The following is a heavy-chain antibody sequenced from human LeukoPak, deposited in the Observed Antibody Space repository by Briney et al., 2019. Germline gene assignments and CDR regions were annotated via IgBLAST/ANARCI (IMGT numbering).Heavy chain of an antibody. Sequence: SVKVSCKASGGTFSSYAISGVRQAPGQGLEWMGGIIPIFGTANYAQKFQGRVTITADESTSTAYMELSSLRSEDTAVYYCARGVWVAGPTSYYYYYYMDVWGKGTTVTISS. D-gene: IGHD6-19*01. CDR1: GGTFSSYA. V-gene: IGHV1-69*13. J-gene: IGHJ6*03. CDR3: ARGVWVAGPTSYYYYYYMDV. CDR2: IIPIFGTA.